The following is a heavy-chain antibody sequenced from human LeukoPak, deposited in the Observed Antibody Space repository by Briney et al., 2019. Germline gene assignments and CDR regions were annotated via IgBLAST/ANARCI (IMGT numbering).Heavy chain of an antibody. D-gene: IGHD1-26*01. CDR2: IKQDGSEK. Sequence: GGSLRLSCAVSGFTFSNYWMSWVRQAPGRGLEWVANIKQDGSEKYYVDSVKGRFTIFRDNAKNSLYLQMNSLRAEDTAVYYCASWEASTNYWGQGTLVTVSS. V-gene: IGHV3-7*01. J-gene: IGHJ4*02. CDR1: GFTFSNYW. CDR3: ASWEASTNY.